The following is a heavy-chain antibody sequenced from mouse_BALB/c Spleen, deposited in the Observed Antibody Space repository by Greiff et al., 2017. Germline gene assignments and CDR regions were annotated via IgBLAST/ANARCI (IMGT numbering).Heavy chain of an antibody. CDR1: GFNMKDTY. D-gene: IGHD2-1*01. Sequence: VQLKESGAELVKPGASVKLSCTASGFNMKDTYMHWVKQRPEQGLEWIGRIDPANGNTKYDPKFQGKATITADTSSNTAYLQLSSLTSEDTAVYYCASPIYSYFDYWGQGTTLTVSS. V-gene: IGHV14-3*02. CDR2: IDPANGNT. CDR3: ASPIYSYFDY. J-gene: IGHJ2*01.